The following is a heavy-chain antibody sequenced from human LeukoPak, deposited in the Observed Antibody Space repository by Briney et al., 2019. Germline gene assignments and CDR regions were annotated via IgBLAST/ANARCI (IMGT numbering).Heavy chain of an antibody. V-gene: IGHV1-2*02. J-gene: IGHJ2*01. D-gene: IGHD6-19*01. CDR3: ARPIAVAGPPDDWCFDL. CDR1: GYTFTGYY. Sequence: ASVKVSCKASGYTFTGYYMHWVRQAPGQGLEWMGWINPNSGGTNYAQKFQGRVTMTRDTSISTAYMELSRLRSDDTAVYYCARPIAVAGPPDDWCFDLWGRGTVVTVSS. CDR2: INPNSGGT.